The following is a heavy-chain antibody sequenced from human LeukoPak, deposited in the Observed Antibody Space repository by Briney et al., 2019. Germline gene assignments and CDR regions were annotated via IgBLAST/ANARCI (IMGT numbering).Heavy chain of an antibody. CDR3: ARGPSSTYYYYYMDV. D-gene: IGHD2-2*01. CDR2: INTDGSST. J-gene: IGHJ6*03. Sequence: GGSLRLSCTASGFTFSSYWMHWVRQAPGKGLVWVSRINTDGSSTSYADSVKGRFTISRDNAKNTLYLQMNSLRAEDTAVYYCARGPSSTYYYYYMDVWGKGTTVTVSS. V-gene: IGHV3-74*01. CDR1: GFTFSSYW.